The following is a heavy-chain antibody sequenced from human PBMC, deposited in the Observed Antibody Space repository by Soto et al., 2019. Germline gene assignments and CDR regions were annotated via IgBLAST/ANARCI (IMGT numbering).Heavy chain of an antibody. CDR2: ISWNSGSI. Sequence: LRLSCAASGFTFDDYAMHWVRQAPGKGLEWVSGISWNSGSIGYADSVKGRFTISRDNAKNSLYLQMNSLRAEDTALYYCAKDMARGGGDAFDIWGQGTMVTVSS. V-gene: IGHV3-9*01. J-gene: IGHJ3*02. CDR3: AKDMARGGGDAFDI. CDR1: GFTFDDYA. D-gene: IGHD3-10*01.